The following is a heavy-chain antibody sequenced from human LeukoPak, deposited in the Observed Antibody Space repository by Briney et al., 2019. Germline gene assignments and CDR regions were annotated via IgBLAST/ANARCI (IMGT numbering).Heavy chain of an antibody. CDR1: GFTFSSYG. D-gene: IGHD6-19*01. CDR3: AKEPGSGWYYFDY. Sequence: GGSLRLSCAASGFTFSSYGMHWVRQAPGKGLEWVAVISYDGSNKYYADSVKGRFTISGDNSENTLYLQMNSLRAEDTAVYYCAKEPGSGWYYFDYWGQGTLVTVSS. V-gene: IGHV3-30*18. CDR2: ISYDGSNK. J-gene: IGHJ4*02.